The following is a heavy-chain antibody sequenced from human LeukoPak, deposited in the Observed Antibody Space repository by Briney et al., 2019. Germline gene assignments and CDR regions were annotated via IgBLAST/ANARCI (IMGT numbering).Heavy chain of an antibody. V-gene: IGHV1-46*01. CDR1: GYTFTNYY. CDR3: ARGDLYFYGDPSAY. D-gene: IGHD4-17*01. CDR2: INPSGGRT. Sequence: GASVTVSCKASGYTFTNYYIHWVRQAPGQGLEWMGMINPSGGRTTYAKKFQGRVTMTRDTSTNTVYTELSSLRSDDTAVYYCARGDLYFYGDPSAYWGQGTLVTVSS. J-gene: IGHJ4*02.